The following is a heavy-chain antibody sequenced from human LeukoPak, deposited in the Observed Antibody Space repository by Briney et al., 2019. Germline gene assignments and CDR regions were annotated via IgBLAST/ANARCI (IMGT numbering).Heavy chain of an antibody. CDR2: ISSSSSYI. D-gene: IGHD6-19*01. V-gene: IGHV3-21*01. J-gene: IGHJ4*02. Sequence: PGGSLGLSCAASGFTFSSYSMNWVRQAPGKGLEWVSSISSSSSYIYYADSVKGRFTISRDNAKNSLYLQMNSLRAEDTAVYYCARDGKYSSGWPGGYWGQGTLVTVSS. CDR3: ARDGKYSSGWPGGY. CDR1: GFTFSSYS.